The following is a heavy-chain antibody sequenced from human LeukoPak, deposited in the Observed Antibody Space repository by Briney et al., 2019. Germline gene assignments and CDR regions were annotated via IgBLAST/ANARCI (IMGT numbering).Heavy chain of an antibody. CDR2: SYYSGST. J-gene: IGHJ4*01. D-gene: IGHD3-10*01. CDR3: ATISGSYPYFVDY. CDR1: GGSISSSSYY. Sequence: PAETRSLACTVAGGSISSSSYYWGWIRQSPGKGLEWIGSSYYSGSTYYNPSLKSRVTISVDTSKNQFSLRLSSVTAADAAVYYCATISGSYPYFVDYWGHGTLLTVPS. V-gene: IGHV4-39*01.